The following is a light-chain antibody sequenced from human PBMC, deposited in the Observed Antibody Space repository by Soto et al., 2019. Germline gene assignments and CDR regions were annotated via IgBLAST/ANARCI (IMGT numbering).Light chain of an antibody. Sequence: AIQMTQSPSSLSASVGDRVTITCRSSQGIRNDLGWYQQKPGKAPNLLIYAASSLQSGVPSRFSGSGSGTDFTLTISSLQPEDFATYYCLQDYNYPLTFGGGTKVEIK. V-gene: IGKV1-6*01. CDR1: QGIRND. CDR2: AAS. J-gene: IGKJ4*01. CDR3: LQDYNYPLT.